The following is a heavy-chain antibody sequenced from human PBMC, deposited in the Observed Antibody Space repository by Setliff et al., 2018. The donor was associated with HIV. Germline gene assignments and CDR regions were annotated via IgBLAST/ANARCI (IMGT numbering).Heavy chain of an antibody. CDR2: MYYTGST. V-gene: IGHV4-38-2*01. Sequence: PSETLSLTCAVSGYSISSGYYWGWIRQPPGKGLEWIATMYYTGSTFYNPSLKSRLTMSVDTSKNQFSLRLHSVTAADTAVYYCATYADRESNRFDPWGQGILVTVSS. CDR3: ATYADRESNRFDP. D-gene: IGHD3-10*01. J-gene: IGHJ5*02. CDR1: GYSISSGYY.